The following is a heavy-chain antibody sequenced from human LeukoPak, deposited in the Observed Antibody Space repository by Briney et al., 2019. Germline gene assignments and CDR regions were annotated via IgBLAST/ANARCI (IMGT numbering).Heavy chain of an antibody. CDR3: ARSGAYAYGPNSYNWFDP. CDR2: INPNSGGT. CDR1: GYTFTGYY. D-gene: IGHD4/OR15-4a*01. J-gene: IGHJ5*02. Sequence: ASVTVSCKASGYTFTGYYMHWVRQAPGQGLEGMGWINPNSGGTNYAQKFQGRVTMTRDTSHTTAYIELSLLRSDDTAVYYCARSGAYAYGPNSYNWFDPWGQGTLVTVSS. V-gene: IGHV1-2*02.